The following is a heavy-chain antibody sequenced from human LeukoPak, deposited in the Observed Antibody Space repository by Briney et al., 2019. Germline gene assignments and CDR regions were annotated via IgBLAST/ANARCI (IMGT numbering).Heavy chain of an antibody. CDR1: GYSFTNYW. V-gene: IGHV5-51*01. CDR3: ARRADGMDV. CDR2: IYPGDSDT. Sequence: GESLKIFCKGSGYSFTNYWIGWGRQMPGKGLEWMGIIYPGDSDTRYSPSFQGQVTISADTSVSTAYLQWSSLKASDTAMYYCARRADGMDVWGQGTTVTVSS. J-gene: IGHJ6*02.